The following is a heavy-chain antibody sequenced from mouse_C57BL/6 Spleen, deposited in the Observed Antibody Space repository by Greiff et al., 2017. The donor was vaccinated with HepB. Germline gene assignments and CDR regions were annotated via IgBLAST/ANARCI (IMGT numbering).Heavy chain of an antibody. V-gene: IGHV5-15*01. CDR2: ISNLAYSI. Sequence: EVNVVESGGGLVQPGGSLKLSCAASGFTFSDYGMAWVRQAPRKGPEWVAFISNLAYSIYYADTVTGRFTISRENAKNTLYLEMSSLRSEDTAMYYCARHDGNYDYYAMDYWGQGTSVTVSS. CDR3: ARHDGNYDYYAMDY. D-gene: IGHD2-1*01. CDR1: GFTFSDYG. J-gene: IGHJ4*01.